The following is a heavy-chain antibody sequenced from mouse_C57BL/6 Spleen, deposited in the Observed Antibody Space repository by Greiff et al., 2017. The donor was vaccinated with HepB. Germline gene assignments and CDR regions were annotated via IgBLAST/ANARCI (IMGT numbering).Heavy chain of an antibody. Sequence: EVQLQQSGPELVKPGASVKIPCKASGYTFTDYNMDWVKQSHGKSLEWIGDINPNNGGTIYNQKFKGKATLTVDKTSSTAYMELRSLTSEDTAVYYCARNYGSRLRGYFDYWGQGTTLTVSS. V-gene: IGHV1-18*01. CDR1: GYTFTDYN. D-gene: IGHD1-1*01. CDR2: INPNNGGT. J-gene: IGHJ2*01. CDR3: ARNYGSRLRGYFDY.